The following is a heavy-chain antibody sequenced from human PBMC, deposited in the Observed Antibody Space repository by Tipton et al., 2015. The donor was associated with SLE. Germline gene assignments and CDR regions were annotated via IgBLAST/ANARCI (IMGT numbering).Heavy chain of an antibody. V-gene: IGHV3-74*01. J-gene: IGHJ5*02. D-gene: IGHD2-2*01. CDR3: ARGKDCSSTRCYEDWFDP. Sequence: SLRLSCAASGFTFSNYWMHWVRQAPGKGLVWVSRINSDGSSTSYADSVKGRFTISRDNAKNTLYLQMNSLRAEDTAVYYCARGKDCSSTRCYEDWFDPWGQQTRVTVSP. CDR1: GFTFSNYW. CDR2: INSDGSST.